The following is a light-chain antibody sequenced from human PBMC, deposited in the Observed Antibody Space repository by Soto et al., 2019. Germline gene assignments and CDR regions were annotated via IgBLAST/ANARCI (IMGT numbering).Light chain of an antibody. CDR3: SSYTTRSPRV. CDR1: SSDVGIYNY. Sequence: QSVLTQPASVSGSPGQSIAISCTGSSSDVGIYNYVSWYQQHPGKVPKLIIYEVSNRPAGVSNRFSGSKSGNTASLTISGLQAEDEADYYCSSYTTRSPRVFGTGTKVTAL. CDR2: EVS. V-gene: IGLV2-14*01. J-gene: IGLJ1*01.